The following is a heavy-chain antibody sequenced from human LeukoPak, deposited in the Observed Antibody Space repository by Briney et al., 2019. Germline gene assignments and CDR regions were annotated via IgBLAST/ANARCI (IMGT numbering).Heavy chain of an antibody. Sequence: GGSLSLSCAASGFTFSSYWMHWVRQAPGKGLVWVSRIVSDGSRATYADSVRGRFTVSRDNAKSTLFLQMNSLTPEDTAVYYCVRDIATTPVYWGQGALVTVSS. CDR3: VRDIATTPVY. CDR2: IVSDGSRA. J-gene: IGHJ4*02. D-gene: IGHD2-15*01. CDR1: GFTFSSYW. V-gene: IGHV3-74*01.